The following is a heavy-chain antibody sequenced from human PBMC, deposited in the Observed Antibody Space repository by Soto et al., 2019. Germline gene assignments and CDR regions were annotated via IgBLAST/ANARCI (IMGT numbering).Heavy chain of an antibody. V-gene: IGHV3-9*01. CDR2: ISWNSGSI. J-gene: IGHJ3*02. D-gene: IGHD2-15*01. Sequence: EVQLVESGGGLVQPGRSLRLSCAASGFTFDDYAMHWVRQAPGKGLEWVSGISWNSGSIGYADSVKGRFTISRDNAKNSLYLQMNSLRAEDTALYYCAKDMSVGAHDAFDIWGQGTMVTVSS. CDR1: GFTFDDYA. CDR3: AKDMSVGAHDAFDI.